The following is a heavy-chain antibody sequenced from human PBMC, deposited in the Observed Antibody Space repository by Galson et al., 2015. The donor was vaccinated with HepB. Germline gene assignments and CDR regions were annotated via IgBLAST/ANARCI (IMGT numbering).Heavy chain of an antibody. CDR1: GFTFSSYA. D-gene: IGHD4-23*01. Sequence: SLRLSCAASGFTFSSYAMSWVRQAPGKGLEWVSAISGSGGSTYYADSVKGRFTISRDNSKNTLYLQMNSLRAEDTAVYYCAKGASDYGGSYYYYGMDVWGQGTTVTVSS. CDR3: AKGASDYGGSYYYYGMDV. J-gene: IGHJ6*02. CDR2: ISGSGGST. V-gene: IGHV3-23*01.